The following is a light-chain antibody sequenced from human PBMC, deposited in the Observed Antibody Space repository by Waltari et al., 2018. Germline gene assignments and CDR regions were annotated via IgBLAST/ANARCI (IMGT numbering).Light chain of an antibody. CDR2: TAS. Sequence: DTQMTQYPSPPSASVGDRVTVTCLASQSIGKSLNWYQQKSGQAPKLLIYTASTLQSGVPSRFSGSGSGTDFTLTISSLQPEDFATYYCQQSYTSPPYTFGQGTKLEI. J-gene: IGKJ2*01. CDR3: QQSYTSPPYT. V-gene: IGKV1-39*01. CDR1: QSIGKS.